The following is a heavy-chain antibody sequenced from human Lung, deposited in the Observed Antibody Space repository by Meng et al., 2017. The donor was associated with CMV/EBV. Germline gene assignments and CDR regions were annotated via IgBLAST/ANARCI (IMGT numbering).Heavy chain of an antibody. V-gene: IGHV1-2*02. CDR2: INPNSGGT. J-gene: IGHJ6*04. D-gene: IGHD3-3*01. CDR3: ARPGRDFWSGYRAHLLMDV. CDR1: GYTFTGYY. Sequence: ASVKVSXKASGYTFTGYYMHWVRQAPGQGLEWMGWINPNSGGTNYAQKFQGRVTMTRDTSISTAYMELSRLRSDDTAVYYCARPGRDFWSGYRAHLLMDVWGKGTTVTVSS.